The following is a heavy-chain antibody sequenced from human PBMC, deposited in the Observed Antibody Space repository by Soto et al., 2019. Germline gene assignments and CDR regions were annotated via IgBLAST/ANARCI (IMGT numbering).Heavy chain of an antibody. D-gene: IGHD3-10*01. CDR1: GGTFSSYA. CDR3: ARDPGYYGSGSYYYSSGMDV. Sequence: ASVKVSCKASGGTFSSYAISWVRQAPGQGLEWMGGIIPIFGTANYAQKFQGRVTITADESTSTAYMELSSLRSEDTAVYYCARDPGYYGSGSYYYSSGMDVWGQGTTVTVSS. V-gene: IGHV1-69*13. J-gene: IGHJ6*02. CDR2: IIPIFGTA.